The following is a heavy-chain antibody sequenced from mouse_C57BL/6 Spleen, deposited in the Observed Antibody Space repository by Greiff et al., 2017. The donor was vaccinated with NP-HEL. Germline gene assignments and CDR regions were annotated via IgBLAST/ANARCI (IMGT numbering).Heavy chain of an antibody. Sequence: VQLQQPGAELVKPGASVKLSCKASGYTFTSYWMHWVKQRPGQGLEWIGMIHPNSGSTNYNEKFKSKATLTVDKSSSTAYMQLSSLTSEDSAVYYCASNRGSSHFDYWGQGTTLTVSS. CDR3: ASNRGSSHFDY. J-gene: IGHJ2*01. CDR1: GYTFTSYW. D-gene: IGHD1-1*01. V-gene: IGHV1-64*01. CDR2: IHPNSGST.